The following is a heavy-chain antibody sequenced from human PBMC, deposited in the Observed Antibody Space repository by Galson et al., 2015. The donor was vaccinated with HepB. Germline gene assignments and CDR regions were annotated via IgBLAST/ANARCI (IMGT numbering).Heavy chain of an antibody. CDR3: AKDLREAGTPFPHYHYHSGMNV. CDR2: IVGGGSYT. Sequence: SLRLSCAASGFSFSNYAMSWVRQAPGRGLEWVAVIVGGGSYTSYADSVSGRFTISRDNSKKTLSLQMDSLRAEDTAVYYCAKDLREAGTPFPHYHYHSGMNVWGHGTTVTVSS. D-gene: IGHD1-1*01. CDR1: GFSFSNYA. V-gene: IGHV3-23*01. J-gene: IGHJ6*02.